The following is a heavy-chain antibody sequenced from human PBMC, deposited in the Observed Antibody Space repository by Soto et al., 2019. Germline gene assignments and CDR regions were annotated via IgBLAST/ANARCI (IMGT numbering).Heavy chain of an antibody. Sequence: EVQLLDSGGGLVQPGGSLRLSCAASGFTFSGYAMSWVRQAPGMGLEWVSTVSRSGYSTYYIDSVKGRFIISRDNSKNALYLQMNSLRAEDSGLYYCAKSTKGEQLANFDYWGQGTLVTVSS. CDR2: VSRSGYST. CDR1: GFTFSGYA. D-gene: IGHD6-6*01. CDR3: AKSTKGEQLANFDY. V-gene: IGHV3-23*01. J-gene: IGHJ4*02.